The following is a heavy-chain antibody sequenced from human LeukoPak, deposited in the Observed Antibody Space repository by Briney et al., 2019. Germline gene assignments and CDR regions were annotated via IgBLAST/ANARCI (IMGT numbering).Heavy chain of an antibody. CDR2: ISYDGSNK. V-gene: IGHV3-30*14. D-gene: IGHD3-22*01. J-gene: IGHJ3*02. Sequence: GRSLRLSCAASGFTFSSYAMHWVRQAPGKGLEWVAVISYDGSNKYYADSVKGRFTISRDNSKNTLYLQMNSLRAEDTAVYYCARDMPYYDSSGYYGGAFDIWGQGTMVTVSS. CDR3: ARDMPYYDSSGYYGGAFDI. CDR1: GFTFSSYA.